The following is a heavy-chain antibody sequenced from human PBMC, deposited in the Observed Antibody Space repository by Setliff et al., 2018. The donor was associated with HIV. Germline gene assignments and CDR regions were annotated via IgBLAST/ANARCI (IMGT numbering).Heavy chain of an antibody. D-gene: IGHD3-10*01. CDR1: GGSMSTYY. J-gene: IGHJ6*03. Sequence: SETLSLTCPVSGGSMSTYYWSWIRQPPGKGLEWIGYIYTSGSTNYNPSLRRRVTISVDTSKNQFSLKLSSVTAADTAVYYCARGGREYGVNYYYYYMDVWGKGTTVTVAS. CDR3: ARGGREYGVNYYYYYMDV. CDR2: IYTSGST. V-gene: IGHV4-4*08.